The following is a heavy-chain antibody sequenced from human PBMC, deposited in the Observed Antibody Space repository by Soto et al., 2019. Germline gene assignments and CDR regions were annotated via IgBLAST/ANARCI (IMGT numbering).Heavy chain of an antibody. CDR1: GYTFTRNG. CDR2: ISPNSGNI. CDR3: VRDRDNNTWPARDV. Sequence: QVHLVQSGAEVKKPGASVNVSCKTSGYTFTRNGISWVRQAPGQGLEWMGWISPNSGNIKYAQKLQARVIMTPATSTSTAYTELRSLRSDDTAVDYCVRDRDNNTWPARDVWGPGTTVNVST. J-gene: IGHJ6*01. V-gene: IGHV1-18*01. D-gene: IGHD1-20*01.